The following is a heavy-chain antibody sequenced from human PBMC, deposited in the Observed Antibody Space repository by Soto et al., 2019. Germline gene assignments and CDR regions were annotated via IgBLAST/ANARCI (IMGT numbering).Heavy chain of an antibody. D-gene: IGHD2-15*01. CDR3: ATQGRDIVVVVAATNFDY. J-gene: IGHJ4*02. CDR2: ISGSGGST. CDR1: GFTFSSYA. Sequence: GGSLRLSCAASGFTFSSYAMSWVRQAPGKGLEWVSAISGSGGSTYYADSVKGRFTISRDNSKNTLYLQMNSLRAEDTAVYYCATQGRDIVVVVAATNFDYWGQGTLVTVSS. V-gene: IGHV3-23*01.